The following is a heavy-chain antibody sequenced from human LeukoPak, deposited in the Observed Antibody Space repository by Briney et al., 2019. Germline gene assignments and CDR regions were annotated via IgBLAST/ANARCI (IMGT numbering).Heavy chain of an antibody. V-gene: IGHV3-64*01. Sequence: PGGSLRLSCAASGFTFSSYAMHWVRQAPGKGLEYVSAISSNGGSTYYANSAKGRFTISRDNSKNTLYLQMGSLRAEDMAVYYCARDALYDYVWGSYHDYWGQGTLVTVSS. CDR2: ISSNGGST. CDR3: ARDALYDYVWGSYHDY. CDR1: GFTFSSYA. D-gene: IGHD3-16*02. J-gene: IGHJ4*02.